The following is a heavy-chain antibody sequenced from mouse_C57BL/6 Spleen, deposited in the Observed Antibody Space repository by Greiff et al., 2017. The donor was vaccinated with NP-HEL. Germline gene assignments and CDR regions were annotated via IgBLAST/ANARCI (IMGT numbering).Heavy chain of an antibody. CDR3: ARRGDYDGYFDY. D-gene: IGHD2-4*01. J-gene: IGHJ2*01. CDR2: ISDGGSYT. Sequence: EVQRVESGGGLVKPGGSLKLSCAASGFTFSSYAMSWVRQTPEKRLEWVATISDGGSYTYYPDNVKGRFTISRDNAKNNLYLQMSHLKSEDTAMYYCARRGDYDGYFDYWGQGTTLTVSS. V-gene: IGHV5-4*01. CDR1: GFTFSSYA.